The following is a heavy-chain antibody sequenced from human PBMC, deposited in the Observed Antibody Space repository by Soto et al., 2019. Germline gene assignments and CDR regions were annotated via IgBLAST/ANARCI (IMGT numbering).Heavy chain of an antibody. V-gene: IGHV3-7*01. CDR1: GGTFSSYA. J-gene: IGHJ4*02. CDR2: IRGDGGKI. CDR3: ARDFYGGYTYGPGDY. D-gene: IGHD5-18*01. Sequence: SCKASGGTFSSYAISWVRQAPGKGLEWVANIRGDGGKIYYVDSVKGRFTISRDNAKRSLYLQMNSLRAEDTAVYYCARDFYGGYTYGPGDYWGQGALVTVSS.